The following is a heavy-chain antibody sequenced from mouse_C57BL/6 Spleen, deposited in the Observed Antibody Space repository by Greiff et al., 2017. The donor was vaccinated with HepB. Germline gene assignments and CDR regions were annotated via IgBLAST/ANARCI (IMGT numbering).Heavy chain of an antibody. D-gene: IGHD2-4*01. CDR3: GASYYEYDALAY. CDR1: GYAFSSYW. V-gene: IGHV1-80*01. CDR2: IYPGDGDT. J-gene: IGHJ3*01. Sequence: VKLMESGAELVKPGASVKISCKASGYAFSSYWMNWVKQRPGKGLEWIGEIYPGDGDTNYNGKFKGKATLTADKTSSTAYMQLSSLTSEDSAVYYCGASYYEYDALAYWGQGTLVTVSS.